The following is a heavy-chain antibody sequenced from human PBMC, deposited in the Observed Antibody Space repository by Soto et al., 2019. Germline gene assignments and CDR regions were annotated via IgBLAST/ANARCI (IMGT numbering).Heavy chain of an antibody. V-gene: IGHV4-59*08. D-gene: IGHD3-10*01. CDR1: GGSISSYY. CDR3: AGPTSGSNYKKS. Sequence: PSETLSLTCTVSGGSISSYYWSWIRQPPGKGLEWIGYISYSGSTNYTPSLKSRVTILIDTSKKQFSLKLSSVTAADTAVYYCAGPTSGSNYKKSGGKGDLVPVSS. J-gene: IGHJ1*01. CDR2: ISYSGST.